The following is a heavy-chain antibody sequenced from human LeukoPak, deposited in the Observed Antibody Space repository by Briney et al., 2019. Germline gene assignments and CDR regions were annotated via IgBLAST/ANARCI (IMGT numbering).Heavy chain of an antibody. CDR2: IKQDGSEI. CDR3: AREMLAAVAAQS. D-gene: IGHD6-19*01. V-gene: IGHV3-7*01. Sequence: GGSLRLSCADSGFTFSSHWMSWVRQAPGKGLEWVANIKQDGSEIYYLDSVKGRFTISRDNAKNSLYLQMNSLRAEDTAVYYCAREMLAAVAAQSWGQGTLVTVSS. J-gene: IGHJ5*02. CDR1: GFTFSSHW.